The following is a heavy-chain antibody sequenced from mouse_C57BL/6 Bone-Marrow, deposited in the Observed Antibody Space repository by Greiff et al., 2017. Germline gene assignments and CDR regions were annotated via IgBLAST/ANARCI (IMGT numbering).Heavy chain of an antibody. CDR2: INYDGSST. D-gene: IGHD4-1*01. CDR3: AREGLGREYFDD. J-gene: IGHJ2*01. V-gene: IGHV5-16*01. Sequence: EVKLMESEGGLVQPGSSMKLSCTASGFTFSDYYMAWVRQVPEKGLEWVANINYDGSSTYYLDSLKSRFIISRENAKNILYLQMSSLKSEDTATYYCAREGLGREYFDDWGQGTTLTVSS. CDR1: GFTFSDYY.